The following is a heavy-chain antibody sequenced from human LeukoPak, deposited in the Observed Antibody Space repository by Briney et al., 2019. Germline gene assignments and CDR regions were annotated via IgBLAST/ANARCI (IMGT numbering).Heavy chain of an antibody. Sequence: PGGSLRLSCAASGFTFSSHAMHWVRQAPGKGLEWVAVISYDGSNKYYADSVKGRFTISRDNSKNTLYLQMNSLRAEDTAVYYCARSITIFGVVTNRGLDYWGQGTLVTVSS. D-gene: IGHD3-3*01. CDR3: ARSITIFGVVTNRGLDY. CDR1: GFTFSSHA. J-gene: IGHJ4*02. CDR2: ISYDGSNK. V-gene: IGHV3-30*01.